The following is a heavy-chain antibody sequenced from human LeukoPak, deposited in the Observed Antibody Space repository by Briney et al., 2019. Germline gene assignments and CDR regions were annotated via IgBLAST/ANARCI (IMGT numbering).Heavy chain of an antibody. CDR2: ISVYNGDT. Sequence: ASVKVSCKASGYTFTTYGISWVRQAPGQGLEWMRWISVYNGDTNYAQKLQGRVTMTTDTSTSTAYMELRSLRSDDTAVYYCARVRLQLWFPFDYWGQGTLVTVSS. CDR3: ARVRLQLWFPFDY. J-gene: IGHJ4*02. D-gene: IGHD5-18*01. CDR1: GYTFTTYG. V-gene: IGHV1-18*01.